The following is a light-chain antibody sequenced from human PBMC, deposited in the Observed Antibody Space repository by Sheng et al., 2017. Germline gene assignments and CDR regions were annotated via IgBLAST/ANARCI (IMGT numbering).Light chain of an antibody. Sequence: DIQMTQSPSSLSASVGDRVTITCRASQGIYSYLAWYQQKPGKVPKLLIYAASTLQSGVPSKFSGSGSGTDFTLTISSLQPEDFATYYCQQSTSFPFTFGPGTKVDIK. CDR3: QQSTSFPFT. J-gene: IGKJ3*01. CDR2: AAS. V-gene: IGKV1-12*01. CDR1: QGIYSY.